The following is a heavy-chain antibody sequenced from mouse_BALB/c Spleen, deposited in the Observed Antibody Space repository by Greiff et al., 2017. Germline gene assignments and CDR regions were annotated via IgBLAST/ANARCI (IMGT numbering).Heavy chain of an antibody. CDR3: AREDYDGYFDV. J-gene: IGHJ1*01. CDR1: GFTFSSFG. Sequence: DVQLQESGGGLVQPGGSRKLSCAASGFTFSSFGMHWVRQAPEKGLEWVAYISSGSSTIYYADTVKGRFTISRANPKNTLFLQMTSLRSEDTAMYYCAREDYDGYFDVGGAGTTVTVSS. V-gene: IGHV5-17*02. D-gene: IGHD2-4*01. CDR2: ISSGSSTI.